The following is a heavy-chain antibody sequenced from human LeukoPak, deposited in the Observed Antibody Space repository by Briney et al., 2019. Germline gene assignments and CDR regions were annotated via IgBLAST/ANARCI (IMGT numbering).Heavy chain of an antibody. Sequence: ASVKVSCKASGHTFNTYYVHLVRQAPGQGLEWMGVINPSCDGTNYPQRFQGRVTLTRDTSTSTVYMELSSLRSEDTAIYYCAKETPNTGWFDPWGQGTLVTVSS. J-gene: IGHJ5*02. V-gene: IGHV1-46*02. CDR2: INPSCDGT. CDR1: GHTFNTYY. D-gene: IGHD1-14*01. CDR3: AKETPNTGWFDP.